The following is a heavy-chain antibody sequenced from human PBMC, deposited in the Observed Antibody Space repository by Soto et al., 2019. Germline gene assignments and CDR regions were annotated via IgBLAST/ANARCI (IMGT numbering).Heavy chain of an antibody. J-gene: IGHJ6*03. V-gene: IGHV4-59*01. D-gene: IGHD3-16*02. CDR2: IYYSGST. CDR1: GGSISSYY. Sequence: SETLSLTCTVSGGSISSYYWSWIRQPPGKGLEWIGYIYYSGSTNYNPSLKSRVTISVDMSKNQFSLKLSSVTAADTAVYYCARMYYDYIWGSYRHYMDVWGKGTTVTVSS. CDR3: ARMYYDYIWGSYRHYMDV.